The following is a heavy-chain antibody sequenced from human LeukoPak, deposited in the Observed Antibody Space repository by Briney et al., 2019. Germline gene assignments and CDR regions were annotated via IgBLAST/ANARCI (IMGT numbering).Heavy chain of an antibody. CDR3: ARQVVTMIVVSSIKGNYYMDV. CDR2: ISSSSSYI. D-gene: IGHD3-22*01. J-gene: IGHJ6*03. V-gene: IGHV3-21*01. Sequence: GGSLRLSCAASGFTFSSHSMNWVRQAPGKGLEWVSSISSSSSYIYYADSVKGRFTISRDNAKNSLYLQMNSLRAEDTAVYYCARQVVTMIVVSSIKGNYYMDVWGKGTTVTVSS. CDR1: GFTFSSHS.